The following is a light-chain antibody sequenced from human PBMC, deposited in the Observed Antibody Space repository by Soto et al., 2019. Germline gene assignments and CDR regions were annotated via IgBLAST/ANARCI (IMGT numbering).Light chain of an antibody. CDR2: EVT. J-gene: IGLJ3*02. Sequence: QSVLTQPPSASGSPGQSVAISCTGTSRDVGGYNYFSWAPKHPGKAPKLMIYEVTKRPSGVSDRFSGSKTDNTAFLTVSGLQAEEEADYYCSSYAGSNHFGVLFGGGTKVTVL. V-gene: IGLV2-8*01. CDR3: SSYAGSNHFGVL. CDR1: SRDVGGYNY.